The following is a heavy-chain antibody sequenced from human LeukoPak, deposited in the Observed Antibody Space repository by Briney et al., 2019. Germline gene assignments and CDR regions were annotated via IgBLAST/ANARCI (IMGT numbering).Heavy chain of an antibody. Sequence: PGGSLRLSCATSGFTFSNHAIHWVRHATGKGLEWASAIGTAGDTFYPGSVKGRFTISRENAKNSLSLQMNSLRAEDTAVYYCVRQQTPHGNFDYWGQGTLVTVSS. J-gene: IGHJ4*02. CDR3: VRQQTPHGNFDY. V-gene: IGHV3-13*01. D-gene: IGHD1-26*01. CDR1: GFTFSNHA. CDR2: IGTAGDT.